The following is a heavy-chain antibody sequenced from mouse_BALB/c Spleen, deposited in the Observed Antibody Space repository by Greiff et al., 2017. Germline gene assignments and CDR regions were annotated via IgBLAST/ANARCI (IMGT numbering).Heavy chain of an antibody. V-gene: IGHV5-17*02. D-gene: IGHD4-1*01. J-gene: IGHJ4*01. CDR3: ARLTGSYYAMDY. Sequence: EVQGVESGGGLVQPGGSRKLSCAASGFTFSSFGMHWVRQAPEKGLEWVAYISSGSSTIYYADTVKGRFTISRDNPKNTLFLQMTSLRSEDTAMYYCARLTGSYYAMDYWGQGTSVTVSS. CDR1: GFTFSSFG. CDR2: ISSGSSTI.